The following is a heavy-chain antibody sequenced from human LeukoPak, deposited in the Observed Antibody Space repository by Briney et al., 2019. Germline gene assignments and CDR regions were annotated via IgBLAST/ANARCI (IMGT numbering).Heavy chain of an antibody. V-gene: IGHV3-66*02. CDR3: ARDLGTVTTRSNWFDP. Sequence: GGSLRLSCAASGFTVSSNYMSWVRQAPGKGLVWVSVIYSGGSTYYADSVKGRFTISRDNSKNTLYLQMNSLRAEDTAVYYCARDLGTVTTRSNWFDPWGQGTLVTVSS. D-gene: IGHD4-11*01. CDR2: IYSGGST. J-gene: IGHJ5*02. CDR1: GFTVSSNY.